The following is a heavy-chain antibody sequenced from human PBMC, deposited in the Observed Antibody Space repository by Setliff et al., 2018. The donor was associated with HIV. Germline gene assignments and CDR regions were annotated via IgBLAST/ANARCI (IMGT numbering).Heavy chain of an antibody. CDR1: DESFSAYY. CDR3: AGDSSSGAFDI. CDR2: INHSGST. D-gene: IGHD6-6*01. V-gene: IGHV4-34*01. Sequence: TSETLSLTCAVFDESFSAYYWSWIRQPPGKGLEWIGEINHSGSTNYNPSRKSRVTISVDTSKNQFSLKLSSVTAADTAVYYCAGDSSSGAFDIWGQGTMVTVSS. J-gene: IGHJ3*02.